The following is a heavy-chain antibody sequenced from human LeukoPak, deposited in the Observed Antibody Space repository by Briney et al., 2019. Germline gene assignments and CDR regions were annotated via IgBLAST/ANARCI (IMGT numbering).Heavy chain of an antibody. CDR3: ARHGSNYLPDLWFDP. CDR2: IYTSGST. CDR1: GGSISSYY. V-gene: IGHV4-4*09. Sequence: SETLSVTCTVSGGSISSYYWSWIRQPQGKGLEWIGYIYTSGSTNYNPSLKSRVTISVDTSKNQFSLKLSSVTAADTAVYYCARHGSNYLPDLWFDPWGQGTLVTVSS. J-gene: IGHJ5*02. D-gene: IGHD4-11*01.